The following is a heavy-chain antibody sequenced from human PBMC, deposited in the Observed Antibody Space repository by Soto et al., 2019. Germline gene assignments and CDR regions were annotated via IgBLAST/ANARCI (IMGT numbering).Heavy chain of an antibody. CDR3: ARSGNSGCSPHDP. V-gene: IGHV4-4*07. CDR2: IYTSGRT. CDR1: GGSISPYY. D-gene: IGHD2-8*01. Sequence: QVQLQESGPGLVKPSETLSLTCTVSGGSISPYYWSWIRQPAGKGLEWVGRIYTSGRTNYNPSLKSRLTMSVDTSKNQFSLRLSSVTAADTAVYYCARSGNSGCSPHDPWGRGTLVTVSS. J-gene: IGHJ5*02.